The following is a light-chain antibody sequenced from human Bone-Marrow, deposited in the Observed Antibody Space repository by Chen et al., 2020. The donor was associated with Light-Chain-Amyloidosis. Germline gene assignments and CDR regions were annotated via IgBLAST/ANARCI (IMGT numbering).Light chain of an antibody. CDR1: SSDVGGYHY. CDR3: SSYTSSGTWV. J-gene: IGLJ3*02. V-gene: IGLV2-14*01. Sequence: QPALTQPASVSGSPGQSITISCTVTSSDVGGYHYVSWSQQYPVKAPKHMIYGVSDRPSVVSNRFAGSKAGNTASLTISGLQAEDAADYCCSSYTSSGTWVFGGGTKLTVL. CDR2: GVS.